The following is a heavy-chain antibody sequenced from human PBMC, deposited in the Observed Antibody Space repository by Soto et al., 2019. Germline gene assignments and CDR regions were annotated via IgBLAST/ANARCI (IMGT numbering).Heavy chain of an antibody. CDR1: GGSFSGYY. CDR2: INYSGST. J-gene: IGHJ6*02. V-gene: IGHV4-34*01. CDR3: ARGDFGVATDYYYYGMDV. Sequence: QVQLQQWGAGLLKPSETLSLTCAVYGGSFSGYYWSWIRQPPGKGLEWIGEINYSGSTNHNPSLKSRVTISVDTSKNQFSLKLSSVTAADTAVYYCARGDFGVATDYYYYGMDVWGQGTTVTVSS. D-gene: IGHD3-3*01.